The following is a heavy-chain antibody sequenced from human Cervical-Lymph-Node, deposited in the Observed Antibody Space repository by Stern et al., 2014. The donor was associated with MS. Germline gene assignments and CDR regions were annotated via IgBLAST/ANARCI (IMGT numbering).Heavy chain of an antibody. V-gene: IGHV3-30-3*01. J-gene: IGHJ4*02. D-gene: IGHD3-10*01. CDR1: GFTFSTYA. CDR3: ARGGRGVGLEY. Sequence: QLVQSGGGVVQPGRSLSLSCVASGFTFSTYAMHWVRQAPGKGMEWVAFVSYDGTQRNSTDSVKARFTISRDNSKNALYLHMNSLRDEDTAVYFCARGGRGVGLEYWGQGALVTVSS. CDR2: VSYDGTQR.